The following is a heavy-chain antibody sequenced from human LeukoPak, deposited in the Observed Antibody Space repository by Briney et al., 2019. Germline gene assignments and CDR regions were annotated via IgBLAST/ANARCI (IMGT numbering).Heavy chain of an antibody. J-gene: IGHJ3*02. D-gene: IGHD6-13*01. CDR2: ISSGSGYI. Sequence: GGSLRLSCAASGFTFSVYSMNWVRQAPGKGLEWVSSISSGSGYIYYADSVKGRFTISRDNAKNSLYLQMNSLRAEDTAVYYCARDGIAADHDAFDIWGQGTMVTVSS. CDR3: ARDGIAADHDAFDI. CDR1: GFTFSVYS. V-gene: IGHV3-21*01.